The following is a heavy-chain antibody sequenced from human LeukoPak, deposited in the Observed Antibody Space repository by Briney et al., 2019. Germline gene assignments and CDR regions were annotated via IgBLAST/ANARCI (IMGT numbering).Heavy chain of an antibody. V-gene: IGHV3-30*02. CDR3: AKDPKSIGVVVPAAPPV. CDR1: GFTFSSYG. Sequence: PGGSLRLSCAASGFTFSSYGMHWVHQAPGKGLEWVAFIRYDGSNKYYADSVKGRFTISRDNSKNTLYLQMNSLRAEDTAVYYCAKDPKSIGVVVPAAPPVWGQGTLVTVSS. CDR2: IRYDGSNK. J-gene: IGHJ4*02. D-gene: IGHD2-2*01.